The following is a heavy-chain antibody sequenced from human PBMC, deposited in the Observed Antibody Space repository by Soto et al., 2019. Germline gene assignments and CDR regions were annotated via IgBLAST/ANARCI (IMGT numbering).Heavy chain of an antibody. J-gene: IGHJ6*03. CDR2: IYSGGST. V-gene: IGHV3-53*04. CDR3: ARVDGYYYYYYMDV. Sequence: GGSLRLSCAASGFTVSSNYMSWVRQAPGKGLEWVSVIYSGGSTYYADSVKGRFTISRHNSKNTLYLQMNSLRAEDTAVYYCARVDGYYYYYYMDVWGKGTTVTVSS. CDR1: GFTVSSNY.